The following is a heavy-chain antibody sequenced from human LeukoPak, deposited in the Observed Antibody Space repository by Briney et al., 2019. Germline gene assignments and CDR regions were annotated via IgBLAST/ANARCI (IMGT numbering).Heavy chain of an antibody. CDR2: ISAYNGNT. D-gene: IGHD3-9*01. V-gene: IGHV1-18*01. J-gene: IGHJ5*02. Sequence: ASVKVSCKASGYTFTTYGISGVRQAPGQGVEGMGWISAYNGNTNYAQKLHGRVTMTTETSTSTAYMDLRRLRSDDTAVYNCAREAVLRYFDWYEVGKSRRPNWFDPWGQGTLVTVSS. CDR1: GYTFTTYG. CDR3: AREAVLRYFDWYEVGKSRRPNWFDP.